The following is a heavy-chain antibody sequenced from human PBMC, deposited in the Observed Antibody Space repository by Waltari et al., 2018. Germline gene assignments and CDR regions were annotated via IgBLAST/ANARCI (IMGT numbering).Heavy chain of an antibody. CDR3: VRHQVYCGDDRCYPPFDH. CDR1: GGSISTKTYY. D-gene: IGHD2-21*01. V-gene: IGHV4-39*01. J-gene: IGHJ4*02. CDR2: FYYSGST. Sequence: QLQLQELGPGLVNPSETLLLTCTVSGGSISTKTYYWGWIRQPPGKGLEWIGSFYYSGSTYYNPSLKSRVHISVDSSKNQFSLKLNSVTAADTALYYCVRHQVYCGDDRCYPPFDHWGQGTLVNVSS.